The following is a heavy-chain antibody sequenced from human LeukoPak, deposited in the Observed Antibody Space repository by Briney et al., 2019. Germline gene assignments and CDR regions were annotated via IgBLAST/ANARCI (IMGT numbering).Heavy chain of an antibody. CDR1: GFTFDDYA. J-gene: IGHJ4*02. Sequence: GRSLRLSCAASGFTFDDYAMHWVRQAPGKGLEWVSGISWISGGIGYADSVRGRFTISRDNAKNSLYLQMNSLRADDTALYYCAKELAAVAGIDYWGQGTLFTVSS. CDR2: ISWISGGI. CDR3: AKELAAVAGIDY. V-gene: IGHV3-9*01. D-gene: IGHD6-19*01.